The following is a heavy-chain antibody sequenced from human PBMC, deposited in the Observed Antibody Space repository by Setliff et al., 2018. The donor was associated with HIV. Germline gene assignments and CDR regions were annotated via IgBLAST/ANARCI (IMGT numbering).Heavy chain of an antibody. V-gene: IGHV3-74*01. CDR2: INSDESST. CDR1: GFTFSSYW. Sequence: GGSLRLSCAASGFTFSSYWMHWVRQAPGKGLVWVSRINSDESSTSCADSVKGRFTISRDNSKNSLYLQMNSLRAEDTAVYYCARDPDYYDDSGYADAFDVWGQGTMVTVSS. D-gene: IGHD3-22*01. J-gene: IGHJ3*01. CDR3: ARDPDYYDDSGYADAFDV.